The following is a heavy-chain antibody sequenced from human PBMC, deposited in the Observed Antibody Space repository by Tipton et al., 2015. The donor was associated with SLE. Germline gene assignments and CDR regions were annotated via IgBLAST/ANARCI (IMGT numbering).Heavy chain of an antibody. V-gene: IGHV4-34*01. Sequence: TLSLTCAVYGGSFSGYYWSWIRQPPGKGLEWIGSIYHSGSTYYNPSLKSRVTISVDTSKNQFSLKLSSVTAADTAVYYCARDQRDFWPDWGQGTLVTVSS. J-gene: IGHJ4*02. CDR3: ARDQRDFWPD. D-gene: IGHD3-3*01. CDR1: GGSFSGYY. CDR2: IYHSGST.